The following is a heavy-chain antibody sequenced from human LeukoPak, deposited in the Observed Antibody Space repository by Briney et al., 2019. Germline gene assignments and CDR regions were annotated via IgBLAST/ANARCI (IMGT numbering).Heavy chain of an antibody. V-gene: IGHV4-39*07. D-gene: IGHD1-26*01. CDR1: GGSLSSSSYY. CDR3: ARERSGTYSY. Sequence: SETLSLTCTVPGGSLSSSSYYWGWIRQPPGKGLEWIGSIYYSGSPYYNPSLKARVPIPVDTPKNHFSRKLTSVTATDRAVINCARERSGTYSYWGQGTLVTVSS. J-gene: IGHJ4*02. CDR2: IYYSGSP.